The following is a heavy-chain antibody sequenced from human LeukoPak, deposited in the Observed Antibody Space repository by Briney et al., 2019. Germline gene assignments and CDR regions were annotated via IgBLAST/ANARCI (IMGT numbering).Heavy chain of an antibody. CDR3: ARDRSSSSQFCGNWFDP. CDR2: INPNSGGT. CDR1: GYTFTGYY. J-gene: IGHJ5*02. V-gene: IGHV1-2*02. Sequence: ASVKVSCKASGYTFTGYYMHWVRQAPGQGLEWMGWINPNSGGTNYAQKFQGRVTMTRDTSISTAYMELSRLRSDDTAVYYCARDRSSSSQFCGNWFDPWGQGTLVTVSS. D-gene: IGHD6-6*01.